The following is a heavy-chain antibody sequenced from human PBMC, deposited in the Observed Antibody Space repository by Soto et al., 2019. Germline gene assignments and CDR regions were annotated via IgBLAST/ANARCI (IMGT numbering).Heavy chain of an antibody. CDR2: ISAGGGGT. CDR1: GFTFSTYA. V-gene: IGHV3-23*01. Sequence: EVQLLESGGGLVQPGGSLRLSCAASGFTFSTYAMSWVRQAPGKGLEWVSGISAGGGGTYYADSVKGRFTISRDNSKNTLYLQMNSLRAEDTAVYYCAKERDYYAFDYWGQGTLVTVSS. J-gene: IGHJ4*02. D-gene: IGHD3-10*01. CDR3: AKERDYYAFDY.